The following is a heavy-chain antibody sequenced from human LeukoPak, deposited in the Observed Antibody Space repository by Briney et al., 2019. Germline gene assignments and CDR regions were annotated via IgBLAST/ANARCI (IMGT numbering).Heavy chain of an antibody. J-gene: IGHJ3*02. CDR3: ASSQVLWNDITLDAFDI. V-gene: IGHV1-18*01. Sequence: ASVKVSCKASGYTFTSYGISWVRQAPGQGLEWMGWISAYNGNTNYAQKLQGRVTMTTDTSTSTAYMELRSLRSDDTAVYYCASSQVLWNDITLDAFDIWGQGTMVTVSS. D-gene: IGHD1-1*01. CDR2: ISAYNGNT. CDR1: GYTFTSYG.